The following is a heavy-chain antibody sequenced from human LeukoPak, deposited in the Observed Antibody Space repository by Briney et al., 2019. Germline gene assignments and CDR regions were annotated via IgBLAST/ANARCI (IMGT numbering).Heavy chain of an antibody. D-gene: IGHD3-3*01. CDR2: INRDGSEK. CDR1: GFTLSSRW. CDR3: ATYDSWSGYNIAY. V-gene: IGHV3-7*03. J-gene: IGHJ4*02. Sequence: GGSLRLSCVVSGFTLSSRWMMWVRQAPGKGLEWMTNINRDGSEKNYVDSVKGRFTITRDNAENSLYLRMNSLKVEDTAIYYCATYDSWSGYNIAYWGQGTLVTVSS.